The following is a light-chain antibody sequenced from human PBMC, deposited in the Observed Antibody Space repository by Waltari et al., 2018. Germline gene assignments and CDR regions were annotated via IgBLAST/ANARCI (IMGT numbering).Light chain of an antibody. Sequence: QSALTQPASVSGSPGQSIAISCTGTNSHVGCSTFVPWYPQPPGKAPKLMIYDVTKRPPGVSDRFSGSKSDNTASLTISGLQAGDEADYYCSSYTSSGTVVFGGGTKLTVL. V-gene: IGLV2-14*01. CDR1: NSHVGCSTF. CDR2: DVT. CDR3: SSYTSSGTVV. J-gene: IGLJ2*01.